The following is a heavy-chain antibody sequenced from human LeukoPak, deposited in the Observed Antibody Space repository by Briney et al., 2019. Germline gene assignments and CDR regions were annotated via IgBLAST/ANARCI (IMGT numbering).Heavy chain of an antibody. J-gene: IGHJ4*02. Sequence: GGPLTLSCATSGFTFSSFTMNWLRQAPGKGREWVSTISDGSRDTHYAGSVTGRFPISRDDSQNIVYLQMDSLRAEDTALYYCTTRLRSHFDYWGQGTQVTVSS. CDR2: ISDGSRDT. CDR3: TTRLRSHFDY. CDR1: GFTFSSFT. D-gene: IGHD5-12*01. V-gene: IGHV3-23*01.